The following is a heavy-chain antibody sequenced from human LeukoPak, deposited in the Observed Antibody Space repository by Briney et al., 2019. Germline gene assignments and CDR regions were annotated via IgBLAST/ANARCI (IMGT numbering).Heavy chain of an antibody. CDR3: AQTLPSRYCSSTSCYGGDNWFDP. V-gene: IGHV4-59*01. D-gene: IGHD2-2*01. CDR2: IYYSGST. Sequence: SETLSLTCTVSGGSISSYYWSWIRQPPGKGLEWIGYIYYSGSTSYNPSLKSRVTISVDTSKNQFSLKLSSVTAADTAVYYCAQTLPSRYCSSTSCYGGDNWFDPWGQGTLVTVSS. CDR1: GGSISSYY. J-gene: IGHJ5*02.